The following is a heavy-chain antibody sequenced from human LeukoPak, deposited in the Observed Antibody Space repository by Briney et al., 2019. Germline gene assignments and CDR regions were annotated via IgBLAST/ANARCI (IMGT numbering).Heavy chain of an antibody. D-gene: IGHD2-2*03. V-gene: IGHV3-21*01. J-gene: IGHJ5*02. Sequence: PGGSLRLSCAASGFTFSSYSMNWVRQAPGKGLEWVSSISSSSSYIYYADSVKGRFTISRDNAKNSLYLQMNSLRAEDTAVYYCAKEVDIVVYNWFDPWGQGTLVTVSS. CDR1: GFTFSSYS. CDR2: ISSSSSYI. CDR3: AKEVDIVVYNWFDP.